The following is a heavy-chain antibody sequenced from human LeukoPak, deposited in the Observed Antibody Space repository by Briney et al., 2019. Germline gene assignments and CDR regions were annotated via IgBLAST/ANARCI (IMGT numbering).Heavy chain of an antibody. CDR2: IYYSGST. V-gene: IGHV4-59*08. D-gene: IGHD3-10*01. CDR3: ARQRLLWFGESNSGFDY. J-gene: IGHJ4*02. CDR1: GGSISSYY. Sequence: SETLSLTCTVSGGSISSYYWNWIRQPPGRGLEWIRYIYYSGSTDYNPSLKSRVSMSVDTSKNQFSLKLSSVTATDTAVYYCARQRLLWFGESNSGFDYWGQGTLVTVSS.